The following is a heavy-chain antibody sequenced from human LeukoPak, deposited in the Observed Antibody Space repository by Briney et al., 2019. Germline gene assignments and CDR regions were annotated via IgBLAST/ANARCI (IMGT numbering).Heavy chain of an antibody. CDR2: ISGSGGST. D-gene: IGHD3-9*01. CDR3: AKDPSYYDILTGYSDY. CDR1: GFTFSSYA. J-gene: IGHJ4*02. Sequence: HPGGSLRLSCAASGFTFSSYAMSWVRQAPGKGLEWVSAISGSGGSTYYADSVKGRFTISRDNSKNTLYLQMNSLRAEDTAVYYCAKDPSYYDILTGYSDYWGQGTLVTVSS. V-gene: IGHV3-23*01.